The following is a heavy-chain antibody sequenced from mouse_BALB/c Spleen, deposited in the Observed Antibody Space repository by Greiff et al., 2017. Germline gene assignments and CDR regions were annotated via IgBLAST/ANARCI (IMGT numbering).Heavy chain of an antibody. Sequence: VQLQQSGAELVRPGALVKLSCKASGFNIKDYYMHWVKQRPEQGLEWIGWIDPENGNTIYDPKFQGKASITADTSSNTAYLQLSSLTSEDTAVYYCARSTYYRYDAFAYWGQGTLVTVSA. CDR3: ARSTYYRYDAFAY. V-gene: IGHV14-1*02. CDR2: IDPENGNT. D-gene: IGHD2-14*01. J-gene: IGHJ3*01. CDR1: GFNIKDYY.